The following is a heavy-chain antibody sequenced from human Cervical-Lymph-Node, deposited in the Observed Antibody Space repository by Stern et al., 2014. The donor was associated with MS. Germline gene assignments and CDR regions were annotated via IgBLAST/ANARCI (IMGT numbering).Heavy chain of an antibody. Sequence: VTLVESGAEVKKPGESLKISCKLSGYSFTIYYIVWVRQMPGQGLECMGHIYPNDSDTTYSRSFQGQVTISAGKSITTASLQWSSLRAADSAMYYCARHVQGFDYWGQGTLVTVSS. CDR1: GYSFTIYY. J-gene: IGHJ4*02. V-gene: IGHV5-51*01. CDR3: ARHVQGFDY. CDR2: IYPNDSDT.